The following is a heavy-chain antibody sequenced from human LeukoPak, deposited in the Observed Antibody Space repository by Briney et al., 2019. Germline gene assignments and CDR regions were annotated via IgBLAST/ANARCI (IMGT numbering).Heavy chain of an antibody. J-gene: IGHJ4*02. Sequence: ASVKVSFKASGGTFSSYAISWVRQAPGQGLEWMGGIIPIFGTANYAQKFQGRVTITADKSTSTAYMELSSLRSEDTAVYYCAGYGSGSYLPYYFDYWGQGTLVTVSS. D-gene: IGHD3-10*01. CDR3: AGYGSGSYLPYYFDY. V-gene: IGHV1-69*06. CDR2: IIPIFGTA. CDR1: GGTFSSYA.